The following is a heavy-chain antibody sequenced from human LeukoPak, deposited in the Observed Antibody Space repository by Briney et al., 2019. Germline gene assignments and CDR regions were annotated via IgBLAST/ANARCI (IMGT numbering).Heavy chain of an antibody. Sequence: GGSLRLSCAASGFTFDDYAMHWVRQAPGKGLEWVSGISWNSGSIGYADSVKGRFTISRDNAKNSLYLQMNSLRAEDTALYYCAKGGVYYDSRGYSHGGFDYWGQGTLVTGS. CDR2: ISWNSGSI. V-gene: IGHV3-9*01. CDR1: GFTFDDYA. CDR3: AKGGVYYDSRGYSHGGFDY. D-gene: IGHD3-22*01. J-gene: IGHJ4*02.